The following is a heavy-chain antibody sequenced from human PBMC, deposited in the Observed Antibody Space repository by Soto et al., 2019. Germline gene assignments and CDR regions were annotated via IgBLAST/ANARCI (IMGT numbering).Heavy chain of an antibody. CDR1: GYSFTSYW. CDR3: VRHLTEYSGYGNAFDI. Sequence: PGESLKISCKGSGYSFTSYWIGWVRQMPGKGLEWMGIIYPGDSDTRYSPSFQGQVTISADNSISTAYLQWSSLKASDTVMYYCVRHLTEYSGYGNAFDIWGQGTMVTVSS. V-gene: IGHV5-51*01. J-gene: IGHJ3*02. D-gene: IGHD5-12*01. CDR2: IYPGDSDT.